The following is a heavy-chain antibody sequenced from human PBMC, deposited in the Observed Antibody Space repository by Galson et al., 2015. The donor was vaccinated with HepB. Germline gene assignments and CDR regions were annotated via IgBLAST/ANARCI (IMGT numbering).Heavy chain of an antibody. CDR2: IWFDGGNK. CDR3: ARNRGCSDFYYLIDY. V-gene: IGHV3-33*01. D-gene: IGHD2-21*02. Sequence: SLRLSCAASGFTFNNYGMHWVRQAPGKGLEWLGIIWFDGGNKSYADSVKGRFTISRDNSKNTLNVQMSSLRADDTAVYYCARNRGCSDFYYLIDYWGQGTLVTVSS. J-gene: IGHJ4*02. CDR1: GFTFNNYG.